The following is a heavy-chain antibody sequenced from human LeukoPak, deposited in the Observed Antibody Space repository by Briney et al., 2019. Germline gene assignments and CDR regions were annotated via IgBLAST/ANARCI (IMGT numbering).Heavy chain of an antibody. D-gene: IGHD3-10*01. V-gene: IGHV4-34*01. J-gene: IGHJ4*02. CDR2: TNHSGST. CDR1: GGSFSGYY. CDR3: ARRRGSGSYYGIDY. Sequence: SEILSLTCAVYGGSFSGYYWSWIRQPPGKGLEWIGETNHSGSTNYNPSLKSRVTISVDTSKNQFSLKLSSVTAADTAVYYCARRRGSGSYYGIDYWGQGTLVTVSS.